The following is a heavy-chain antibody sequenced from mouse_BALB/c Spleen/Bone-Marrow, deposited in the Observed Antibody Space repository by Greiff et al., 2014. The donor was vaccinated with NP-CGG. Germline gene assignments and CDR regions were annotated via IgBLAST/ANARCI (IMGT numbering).Heavy chain of an antibody. Sequence: EVKLMESGGGLVQPGGSLRLSCETSGFTFTDYYMSWVRQPPGKGLEWLGFISNKAKGYTTDYSASVKGRFTISRENTKSISNLQMNPLRAENSATYYCARYENVGITRSFDDWGQGTTVTVSS. CDR3: ARYENVGITRSFDD. V-gene: IGHV7-3*02. CDR1: GFTFTDYY. CDR2: ISNKAKGYTT. D-gene: IGHD1-3*01. J-gene: IGHJ1*01.